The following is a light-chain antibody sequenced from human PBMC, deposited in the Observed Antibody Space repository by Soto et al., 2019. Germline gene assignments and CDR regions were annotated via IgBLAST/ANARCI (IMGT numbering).Light chain of an antibody. CDR1: QSVNSNY. CDR2: GAS. J-gene: IGKJ1*01. V-gene: IGKV3-20*01. Sequence: EIVLTQSPGTLSLSPGERATLSCRASQSVNSNYLAWYQRKPGQAPRLLIYGASNIATDIPYRFSASGSGTDFTLTITRLEAEDFAVYYCQQYDSTPPTFGQGTKVEVK. CDR3: QQYDSTPPT.